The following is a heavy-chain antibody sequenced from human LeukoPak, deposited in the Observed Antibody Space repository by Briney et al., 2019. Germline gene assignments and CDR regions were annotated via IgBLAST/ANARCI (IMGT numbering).Heavy chain of an antibody. Sequence: GGSLRLSCAASGFTLSSYGMHWVRQAPGKGLEWVAVIWYDGSNKYYADSVKGRFTISRDNSKNTLYLQMNSLRAEDTAVYYCAKKFTGTTVISGDYFDYWGQGTLVTVSS. J-gene: IGHJ4*02. V-gene: IGHV3-33*06. CDR1: GFTLSSYG. CDR3: AKKFTGTTVISGDYFDY. D-gene: IGHD4-17*01. CDR2: IWYDGSNK.